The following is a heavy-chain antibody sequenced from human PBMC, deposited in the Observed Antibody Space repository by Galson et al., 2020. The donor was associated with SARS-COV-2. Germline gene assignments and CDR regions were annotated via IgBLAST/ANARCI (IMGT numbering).Heavy chain of an antibody. J-gene: IGHJ6*02. V-gene: IGHV1-2*04. CDR3: ARYHLWGIAAAGTDYYYYGMDV. CDR1: GYTFTGYY. D-gene: IGHD6-13*01. CDR2: INPNSGGT. Sequence: ASVKVSCKASGYTFTGYYMHWVRQAPGQGLEWMGWINPNSGGTNYAQKFQGWVTMTRDTSISTAYMELSRLRSDDTAVYYCARYHLWGIAAAGTDYYYYGMDVWGQGTTVTVSS.